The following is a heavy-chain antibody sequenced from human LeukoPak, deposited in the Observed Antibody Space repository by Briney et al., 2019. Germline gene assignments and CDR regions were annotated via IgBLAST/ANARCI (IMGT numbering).Heavy chain of an antibody. CDR3: AREGYYDSSGYYDY. V-gene: IGHV4-59*01. CDR1: GGSISSYY. Sequence: SETLSLTCAVSGGSISSYYWSWIRQPPGKGLEWIGYIYYSGSTNYNPSLKSRVTISVDTSKNQFSLKLSSVTAADTAVYYCAREGYYDSSGYYDYWGQGTLVTVSS. J-gene: IGHJ4*02. D-gene: IGHD3-22*01. CDR2: IYYSGST.